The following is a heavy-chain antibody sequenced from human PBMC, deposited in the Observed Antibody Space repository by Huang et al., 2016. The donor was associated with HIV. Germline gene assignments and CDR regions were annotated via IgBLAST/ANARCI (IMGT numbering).Heavy chain of an antibody. Sequence: QVQLVQSGAEVRKPGSSVKVSCRASGGSFNNFGINWVRQAPGQGLEGMGGISPGFGTRNDAQRFQGRVTITADETTGVVYMELSSLRSDDTAVYFCAKRGGAWGSPYAFDLWGPGTMVTVSS. J-gene: IGHJ3*01. D-gene: IGHD3-16*01. CDR3: AKRGGAWGSPYAFDL. V-gene: IGHV1-69*13. CDR1: GGSFNNFG. CDR2: ISPGFGTR.